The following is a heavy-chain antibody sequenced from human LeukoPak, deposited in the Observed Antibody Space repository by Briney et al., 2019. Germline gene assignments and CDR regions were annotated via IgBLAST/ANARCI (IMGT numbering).Heavy chain of an antibody. CDR1: GFTFNIYN. D-gene: IGHD3-10*01. CDR2: ISTGSTFI. J-gene: IGHJ1*01. Sequence: PGGSLRLSCAASGFTFNIYNFNWFRQAPGKGLEWVSYISTGSTFIYYADSVRGRFTISRDNLRNSLHLQMNSLTADDSAVYYCARKDYASGGEHWGQGTLVAVSS. CDR3: ARKDYASGGEH. V-gene: IGHV3-48*01.